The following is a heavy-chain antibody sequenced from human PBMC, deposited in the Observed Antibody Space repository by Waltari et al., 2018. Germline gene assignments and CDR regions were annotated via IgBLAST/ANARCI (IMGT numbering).Heavy chain of an antibody. J-gene: IGHJ4*02. D-gene: IGHD4-17*01. CDR3: ARDGLTTVTTGPPL. CDR2: IYTSGST. CDR1: GGSISSGSYY. Sequence: QVQLQESGPGLVKPSQTLSLTCTVSGGSISSGSYYWSWIRQPAGKGLEWIGYIYTSGSTNYNPSRKSRVTIAVDTSKNQFSLKLSSVTAADAAVYDCARDGLTTVTTGPPLWGQGTLVTVSS. V-gene: IGHV4-61*09.